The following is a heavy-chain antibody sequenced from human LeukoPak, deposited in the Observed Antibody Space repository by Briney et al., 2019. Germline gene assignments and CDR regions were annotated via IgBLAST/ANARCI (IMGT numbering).Heavy chain of an antibody. CDR1: GGSISSYY. CDR3: AREVGPWELRSADAFDI. V-gene: IGHV4-59*01. D-gene: IGHD1-26*01. CDR2: IYYSGST. Sequence: SETLSLTCTVSGGSISSYYWSWIRQPPGKGLEWIGYIYYSGSTNYNPSLKSRVTISVDTSKNQFSLKLCSVTAADTAVYYCAREVGPWELRSADAFDIWGQGTMVTVSS. J-gene: IGHJ3*02.